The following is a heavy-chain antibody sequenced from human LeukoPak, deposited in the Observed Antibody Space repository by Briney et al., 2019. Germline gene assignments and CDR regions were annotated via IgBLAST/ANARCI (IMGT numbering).Heavy chain of an antibody. Sequence: GGSLRLSCAAFGFTFGSYWMTWVRQAPGKGLEWVANIKPDESEKYYMDSVKGRFTISRDNAKNSVYLQMNSLRAEDTAVYYCARSPDGMDVWGQGTTVTVSS. CDR1: GFTFGSYW. CDR2: IKPDESEK. V-gene: IGHV3-7*01. J-gene: IGHJ6*02. CDR3: ARSPDGMDV.